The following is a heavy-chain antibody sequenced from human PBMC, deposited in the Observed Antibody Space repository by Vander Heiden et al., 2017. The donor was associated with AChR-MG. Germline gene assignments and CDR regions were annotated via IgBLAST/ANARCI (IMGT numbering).Heavy chain of an antibody. V-gene: IGHV1-46*01. J-gene: IGHJ4*02. CDR3: ARDLVAGTIAVAGPPGLDY. CDR2: INPSGGST. D-gene: IGHD6-19*01. CDR1: GYTFTSYY. Sequence: QVQLVQSGAEVKKPGASVKVSCKASGYTFTSYYMHWVRQAPGQGLEWMGIINPSGGSTSYAQKFQGRVTMTRDTSTSTVYMELSSLRSEDTAVYYCARDLVAGTIAVAGPPGLDYWGQGTLVTVSS.